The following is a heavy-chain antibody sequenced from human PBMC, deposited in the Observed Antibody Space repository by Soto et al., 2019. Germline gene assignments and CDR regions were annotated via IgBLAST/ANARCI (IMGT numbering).Heavy chain of an antibody. CDR2: ISNDGSDK. V-gene: IGHV3-30*18. CDR3: AKGRIAPAKPFYFDS. J-gene: IGHJ4*02. CDR1: GFTFNNYA. D-gene: IGHD6-13*01. Sequence: QVQLVESGGGVVQPGRSLRLSCVASGFTFNNYAFHWVRQAPGTGLEWVAVISNDGSDKYYADSVKGRFTISRDSSKNTLHLQMDSLRAEDTAVYYCAKGRIAPAKPFYFDSWGQGTLVTVSS.